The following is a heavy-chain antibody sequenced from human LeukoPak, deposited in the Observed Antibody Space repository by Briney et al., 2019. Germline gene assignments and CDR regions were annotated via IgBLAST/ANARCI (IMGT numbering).Heavy chain of an antibody. CDR1: GFTFSSYS. CDR2: ISSSSSYI. J-gene: IGHJ6*02. D-gene: IGHD3-10*01. CDR3: ARGSETRFGEGSHHYGMDV. Sequence: PGGPLRLSCAASGFTFSSYSMNWVRQAPGKGLEWVSSISSSSSYIYYADSVKGRFTISRDNAKNSLYLQMNSLRAEDTAVYYCARGSETRFGEGSHHYGMDVWGQGTTVTVSS. V-gene: IGHV3-21*01.